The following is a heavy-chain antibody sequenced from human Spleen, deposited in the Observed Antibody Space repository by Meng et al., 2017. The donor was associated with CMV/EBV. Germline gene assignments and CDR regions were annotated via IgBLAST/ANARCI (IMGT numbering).Heavy chain of an antibody. CDR3: ARGWASTPYGMDV. D-gene: IGHD2-2*01. CDR1: GGSISSSTYY. V-gene: IGHV4-39*02. CDR2: IYYTGST. J-gene: IGHJ6*02. Sequence: SETLSLTCTVSGGSISSSTYYWAWIRQPPGRGLESIGSIYYTGSTYSNLSLQSRVTISVDTSKNHFSLKVSSVTAAYTAVYYCARGWASTPYGMDVWGQGTTVTVSS.